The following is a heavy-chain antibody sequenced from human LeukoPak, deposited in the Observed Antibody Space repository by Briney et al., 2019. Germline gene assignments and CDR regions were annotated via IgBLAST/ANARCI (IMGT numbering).Heavy chain of an antibody. J-gene: IGHJ4*02. V-gene: IGHV4-30-4*08. CDR2: ICYSGST. D-gene: IGHD2-2*01. Sequence: PSQTLSLTCTVSGGSISSGDYYWSWIRQPPGKGLEWIGYICYSGSTYYNPSLKSRVTISVDTSKNQFSLKLSSVTAADTAVYYCARVVGVYQLLHRLFDYWGQGTLVTVSS. CDR1: GGSISSGDYY. CDR3: ARVVGVYQLLHRLFDY.